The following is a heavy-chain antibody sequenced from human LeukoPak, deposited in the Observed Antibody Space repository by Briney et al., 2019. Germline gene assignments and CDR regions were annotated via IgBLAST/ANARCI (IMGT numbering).Heavy chain of an antibody. J-gene: IGHJ4*02. CDR3: ARGDYDSSGFYY. CDR2: ISSSGSTI. V-gene: IGHV3-48*03. Sequence: GGSLRLSCAASGFTFSSYEMNWVRQAPGKGLEWVSYISSSGSTIYYADSVKGRFTISRDNAKSSLYLQMNSLRAEDTAVYYCARGDYDSSGFYYWGQGTLVTVSS. D-gene: IGHD3-22*01. CDR1: GFTFSSYE.